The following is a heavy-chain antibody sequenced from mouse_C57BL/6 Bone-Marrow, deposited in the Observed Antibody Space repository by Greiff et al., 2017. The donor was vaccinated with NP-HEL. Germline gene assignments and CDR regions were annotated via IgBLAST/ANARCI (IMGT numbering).Heavy chain of an antibody. CDR3: ARDYSNPYYYAMDY. V-gene: IGHV1-76*01. D-gene: IGHD2-5*01. CDR1: GYTFTDYY. CDR2: IYPGSGNT. J-gene: IGHJ4*01. Sequence: QVQLKESGAELVRPGASVKLSCKASGYTFTDYYINWVKQRPGQGLEWIARIYPGSGNTYYNEKFKGKATLTAEKSSSTAYMQLSSLTSEDSAVYFCARDYSNPYYYAMDYWGQGTSVTVSS.